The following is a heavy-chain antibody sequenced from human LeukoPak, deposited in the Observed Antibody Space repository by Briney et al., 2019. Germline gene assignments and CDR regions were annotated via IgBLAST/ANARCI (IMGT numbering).Heavy chain of an antibody. CDR1: GYTFTSYD. J-gene: IGHJ6*03. Sequence: GASVKVSCKASGYTFTSYDINWVRQATGQGLEWMGWMNPNSGNTGYAQKFQGRVTMTRNTSISTAYMELSSLRSEDTAVYYCARDDGGYDGYYYYYYMDVWGKGTTVTVSS. V-gene: IGHV1-8*01. CDR3: ARDDGGYDGYYYYYYMDV. D-gene: IGHD5-12*01. CDR2: MNPNSGNT.